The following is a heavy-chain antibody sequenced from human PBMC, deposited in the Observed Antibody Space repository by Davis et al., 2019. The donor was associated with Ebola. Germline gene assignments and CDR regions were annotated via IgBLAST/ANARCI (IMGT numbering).Heavy chain of an antibody. CDR3: AKDLEYWYKDYYYGMDV. D-gene: IGHD1/OR15-1a*01. Sequence: SLKISCAASGFTFDYYAMHWVRQAPGKGLEWVSGISWNSGSIGYADSVKGRFTISRDNSQNSLYLQMNSLRTEDTALYYCAKDLEYWYKDYYYGMDVWGQGTTVTVSS. CDR1: GFTFDYYA. CDR2: ISWNSGSI. J-gene: IGHJ6*02. V-gene: IGHV3-9*01.